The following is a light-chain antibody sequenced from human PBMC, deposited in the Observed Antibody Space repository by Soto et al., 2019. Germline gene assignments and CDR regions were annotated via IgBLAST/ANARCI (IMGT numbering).Light chain of an antibody. CDR1: QSVRNN. Sequence: EVEVTQSPATLSVSPGERATLSCRASQSVRNNLAWYQQKPGQAPRALIYGASTRATGTPVRFSGSGSGTEFTLTISSLQSEDFAVYYCQQYNNWPLTFGGGTKVEIK. CDR2: GAS. V-gene: IGKV3-15*01. J-gene: IGKJ4*01. CDR3: QQYNNWPLT.